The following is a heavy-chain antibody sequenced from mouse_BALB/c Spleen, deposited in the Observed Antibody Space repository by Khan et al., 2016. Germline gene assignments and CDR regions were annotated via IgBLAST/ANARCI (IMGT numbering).Heavy chain of an antibody. CDR2: INPDSSKL. CDR3: ARRGYYFAMDN. CDR1: GFDFSRYW. V-gene: IGHV4-1*02. J-gene: IGHJ4*01. Sequence: EVKLLESGGGLVQPGGSLKLSCAASGFDFSRYWMSWVRQAPGKGLEWIGEINPDSSKLKYTPSLKEKFIISRDNANNTLYLQMSKVRSEDTALYYCARRGYYFAMDNWGQGTAVTVSS.